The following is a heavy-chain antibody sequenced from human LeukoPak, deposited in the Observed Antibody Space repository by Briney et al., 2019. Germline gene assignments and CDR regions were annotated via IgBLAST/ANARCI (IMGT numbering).Heavy chain of an antibody. CDR1: GFTFSSSA. D-gene: IGHD6-6*01. CDR2: ITDSGGST. J-gene: IGHJ4*02. V-gene: IGHV3-23*01. Sequence: PGGSLRLSCAASGFTFSSSAMSWVRQAPGKGLEWVSAITDSGGSTYYADSVKGRFTISRDNSKNTLYLHMDSLRADDTAVYYCAKGSSSSRPYYFEYWGRGTLVTVSS. CDR3: AKGSSSSRPYYFEY.